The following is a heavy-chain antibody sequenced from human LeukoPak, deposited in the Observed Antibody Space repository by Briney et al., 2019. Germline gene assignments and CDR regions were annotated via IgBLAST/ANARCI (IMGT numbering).Heavy chain of an antibody. Sequence: GGSLRLSCATSGFSFSSYAMSWVRQAPGKGLEWVSAMSSSDDGRYYAASVRGRFTISRDTSISTAYMELSRLRSDDTAVYYCARDQGGIAFDYWGQGTLVTVSS. D-gene: IGHD6-13*01. J-gene: IGHJ4*02. CDR3: ARDQGGIAFDY. CDR2: MSSSDDGR. CDR1: GFSFSSYA. V-gene: IGHV3-23*01.